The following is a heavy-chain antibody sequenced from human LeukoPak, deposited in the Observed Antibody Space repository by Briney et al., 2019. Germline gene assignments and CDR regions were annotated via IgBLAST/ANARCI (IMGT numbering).Heavy chain of an antibody. CDR2: IIPIFGTA. Sequence: ASVKVSCKASGGTFSSYAISWARQAPGQGLEWMGGIIPIFGTANYAQKFQGRVTITADESTSTAYMELSSLRSEDTAVYYCATLRRYCGGDCYSALDYWGQGTLVTVSS. J-gene: IGHJ4*02. V-gene: IGHV1-69*13. CDR3: ATLRRYCGGDCYSALDY. CDR1: GGTFSSYA. D-gene: IGHD2-21*02.